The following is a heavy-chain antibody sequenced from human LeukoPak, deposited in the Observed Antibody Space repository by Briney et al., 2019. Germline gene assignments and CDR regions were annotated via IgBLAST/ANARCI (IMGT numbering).Heavy chain of an antibody. V-gene: IGHV1-8*01. Sequence: ASVKVSCKASGYTLTSYDINWVRQATGQGLEWMGWMSPNSGNTGYAPKFQGRVTITRNTSISTAYMELSSLRSEDTAVYYCARKGPANYYYYYMDVWGKGTTVTVSS. CDR2: MSPNSGNT. CDR3: ARKGPANYYYYYMDV. CDR1: GYTLTSYD. J-gene: IGHJ6*03. D-gene: IGHD2-2*01.